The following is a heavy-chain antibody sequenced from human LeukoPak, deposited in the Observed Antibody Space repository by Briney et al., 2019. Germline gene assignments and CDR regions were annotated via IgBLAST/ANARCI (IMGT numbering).Heavy chain of an antibody. Sequence: SETLSLTCTVSGGSISSSSYYWGWIRQPPGKGLEWIGSIYYSGSTYYNPSLKSRVTISVDTSKNQFSLKLSSVTAADTAVYYCASPGRPSSALGYWGQGTLVTVSS. D-gene: IGHD3-22*01. CDR2: IYYSGST. J-gene: IGHJ4*02. CDR3: ASPGRPSSALGY. CDR1: GGSISSSSYY. V-gene: IGHV4-39*01.